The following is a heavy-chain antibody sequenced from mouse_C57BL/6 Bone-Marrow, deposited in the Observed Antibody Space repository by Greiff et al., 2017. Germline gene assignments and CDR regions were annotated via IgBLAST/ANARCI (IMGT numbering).Heavy chain of an antibody. V-gene: IGHV14-4*01. Sequence: EVQLQQSGAELVRPGASVKLSCTASGFNIKDDYMHWVKQRPEQGLEWIGWIDPENGDTEYASKFQGKATITADTSSNTAYLQLSSLTSEDTAVYYCTTLDYYGFAYWGQGTLVTVSA. D-gene: IGHD1-1*01. CDR2: IDPENGDT. CDR1: GFNIKDDY. J-gene: IGHJ3*01. CDR3: TTLDYYGFAY.